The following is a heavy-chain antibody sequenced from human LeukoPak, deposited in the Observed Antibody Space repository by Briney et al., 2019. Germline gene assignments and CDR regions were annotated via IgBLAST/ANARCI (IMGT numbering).Heavy chain of an antibody. V-gene: IGHV1-69*13. Sequence: SVNLSCTASGGTFSSYAISWVRQAPGQGLEWMGGIIPIFGTANYAQQFQGRVTITADESTSTAHMKLSSLRSEDTAVYYCARRDIYYDSSGYYLAYYGMDVCGQGTTVTVSS. D-gene: IGHD3-22*01. CDR2: IIPIFGTA. J-gene: IGHJ6*02. CDR1: GGTFSSYA. CDR3: ARRDIYYDSSGYYLAYYGMDV.